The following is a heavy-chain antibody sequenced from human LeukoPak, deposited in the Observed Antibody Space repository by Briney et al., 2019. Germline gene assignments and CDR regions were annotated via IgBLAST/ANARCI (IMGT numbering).Heavy chain of an antibody. Sequence: ASVKVSCKASGYTFTGYYMHWVRQAPGQGLEWMGWINPNSGGTNNAQKFQGRVTMTRDTSISTAYMELSRLRSDDTAVYYCARASLPATHFDYWGQGTLVTVSS. D-gene: IGHD2-2*01. J-gene: IGHJ4*02. CDR3: ARASLPATHFDY. CDR2: INPNSGGT. CDR1: GYTFTGYY. V-gene: IGHV1-2*02.